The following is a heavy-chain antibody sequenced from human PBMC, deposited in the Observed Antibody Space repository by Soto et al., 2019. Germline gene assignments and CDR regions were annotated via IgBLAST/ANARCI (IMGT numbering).Heavy chain of an antibody. CDR3: ASGMITVAGTRNN. J-gene: IGHJ4*02. CDR2: IRYDGSNI. D-gene: IGHD6-19*01. CDR1: GSIFRGYG. Sequence: AVSLRLSCAASGSIFRGYGMHWVRQAPGKGLEWVAVIRYDGSNINYADSVMGRFTISRDNSKNTLYLHMNSLRADDTAVYYCASGMITVAGTRNNWGPGTLVNVSS. V-gene: IGHV3-33*01.